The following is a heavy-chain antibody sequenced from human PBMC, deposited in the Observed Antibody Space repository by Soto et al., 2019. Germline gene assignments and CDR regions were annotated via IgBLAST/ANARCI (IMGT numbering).Heavy chain of an antibody. CDR1: GYTFTSYG. CDR3: ARSGYGGNSLHYYGMDV. D-gene: IGHD6-25*01. V-gene: IGHV1-18*01. Sequence: QVQLVQSGAEVKKPGASVKVSCKASGYTFTSYGISWVRQAPGQGLEWMGWLSAYNGNTNYAQKLQGRVTMTTDTSTRKAYMELRSLRSDDTAVYYCARSGYGGNSLHYYGMDVWGPGTTVTVSS. J-gene: IGHJ6*02. CDR2: LSAYNGNT.